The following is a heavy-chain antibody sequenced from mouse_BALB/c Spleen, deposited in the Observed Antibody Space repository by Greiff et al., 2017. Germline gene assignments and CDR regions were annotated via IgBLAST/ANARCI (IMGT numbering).Heavy chain of an antibody. J-gene: IGHJ2*01. D-gene: IGHD1-1*01. CDR2: ISSGSSTI. Sequence: EVHLVESGGGLVQPGGSRKLSCAASGFTFSSFGMHWVRQAPEKGLEWVAYISSGSSTIYYADTVKGRFTISRDNPKNTLFLQMTSLRSEDTAMYYCARSSYYGSSLHCDYWGQGTTLTVSS. CDR1: GFTFSSFG. CDR3: ARSSYYGSSLHCDY. V-gene: IGHV5-17*02.